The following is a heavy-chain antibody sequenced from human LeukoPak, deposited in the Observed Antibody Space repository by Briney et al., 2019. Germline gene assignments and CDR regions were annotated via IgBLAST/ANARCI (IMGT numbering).Heavy chain of an antibody. V-gene: IGHV4-34*01. Sequence: PGGSLRLSCAASGFSFRNYAMSWIRQPPGKGLEWIGEINHSGSTNYNPSLKSRVTISVDTSKNQFSLKLSSVTAADTAVYYCARSRPVVAATLGWFDPWGQGTLVTVSS. CDR3: ARSRPVVAATLGWFDP. CDR2: INHSGST. J-gene: IGHJ5*02. CDR1: GFSFRNYA. D-gene: IGHD2-15*01.